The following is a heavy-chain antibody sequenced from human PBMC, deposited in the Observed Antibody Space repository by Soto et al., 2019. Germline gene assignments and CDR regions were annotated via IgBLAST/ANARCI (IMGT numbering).Heavy chain of an antibody. V-gene: IGHV4-34*01. D-gene: IGHD2-2*01. J-gene: IGHJ4*02. CDR1: GGSFSGYY. Sequence: QVQLQQCGAGLLKPSDTLSLTCAVYGGSFSGYYWSWIRQPPGKGLEWIGEITHSGSTNYNPSLKSRVTISVDTSKNQFSMKLSSVTAADAAVYYCARNEDIVVVPAARSFDYWGQGTLVTVSS. CDR2: ITHSGST. CDR3: ARNEDIVVVPAARSFDY.